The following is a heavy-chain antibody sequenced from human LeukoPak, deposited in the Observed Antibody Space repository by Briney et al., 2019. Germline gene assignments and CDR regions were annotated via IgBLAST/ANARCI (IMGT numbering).Heavy chain of an antibody. D-gene: IGHD2-2*02. V-gene: IGHV3-30*02. CDR2: IRYDGSNK. J-gene: IGHJ6*03. Sequence: GGSLRLSCAASGFTFSSYGMHWVRQAPGKGLEWVAFIRYDGSNKYYADSVKGRFTISRDNSKNTLYLQMNSLRAEDTAVYYCAKGYCSSTSCYMPPPDYYYVDVWGKGTTVTVSS. CDR3: AKGYCSSTSCYMPPPDYYYVDV. CDR1: GFTFSSYG.